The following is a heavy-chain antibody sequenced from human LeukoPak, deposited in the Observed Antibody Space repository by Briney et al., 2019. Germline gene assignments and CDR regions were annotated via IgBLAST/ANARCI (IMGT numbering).Heavy chain of an antibody. CDR3: AKVPATDAFDI. V-gene: IGHV3-30*18. Sequence: PGGSLRLSCAASGFTFSSYGMHWVRRAPGKGLEWVAVISYDGSNKYYADSVKGRFTISRDNSKNTLYLQMNSLRAEDTAVYYCAKVPATDAFDIWGQGTMVTVSS. D-gene: IGHD2-2*01. J-gene: IGHJ3*02. CDR2: ISYDGSNK. CDR1: GFTFSSYG.